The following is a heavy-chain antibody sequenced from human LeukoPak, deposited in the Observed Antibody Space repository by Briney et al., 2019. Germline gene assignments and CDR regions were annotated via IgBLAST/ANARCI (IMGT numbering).Heavy chain of an antibody. CDR1: GLTFSNHG. V-gene: IGHV3-30*02. J-gene: IGHJ1*01. CDR3: VTSLSSLEYLHH. Sequence: GGSLRLSCAASGLTFSNHGMHWVRQAPGKGLEWVAFVHAGGETKYYADSVRGRFTISRDNSKSTLSLQMNSLRAEDTALYYCVTSLSSLEYLHHWGQGTLVTVSS. CDR2: VHAGGETK. D-gene: IGHD5/OR15-5a*01.